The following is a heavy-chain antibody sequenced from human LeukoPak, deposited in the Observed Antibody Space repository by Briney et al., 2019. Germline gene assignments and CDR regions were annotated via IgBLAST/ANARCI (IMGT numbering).Heavy chain of an antibody. Sequence: GGSLRLSCAASGFTFSSYAMHWVRQAPGKGLEYVSAIRSNGGSTYYANSVKGRFTISRDNSKNTLYLQMGSLRAEDMAVYYCARDSAHWRGSGSYIPFDYWGQGTLVTVSS. D-gene: IGHD3-10*01. J-gene: IGHJ4*02. CDR1: GFTFSSYA. CDR2: IRSNGGST. V-gene: IGHV3-64*01. CDR3: ARDSAHWRGSGSYIPFDY.